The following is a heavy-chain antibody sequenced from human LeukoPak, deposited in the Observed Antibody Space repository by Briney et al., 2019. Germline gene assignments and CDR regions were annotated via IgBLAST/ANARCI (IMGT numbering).Heavy chain of an antibody. CDR1: GGTFSSYA. V-gene: IGHV1-69*05. D-gene: IGHD3-22*01. CDR2: IIPIFGTA. Sequence: ALVKVSCKASGGTFSSYAISWVRQAPGQGLEWMGRIIPIFGTANYAQKFQGRVTITTDESTSTAYMELSSLRPEDTAVYYCAREHLHYYDSSGYSFDYWGQGTLVTVSS. CDR3: AREHLHYYDSSGYSFDY. J-gene: IGHJ4*02.